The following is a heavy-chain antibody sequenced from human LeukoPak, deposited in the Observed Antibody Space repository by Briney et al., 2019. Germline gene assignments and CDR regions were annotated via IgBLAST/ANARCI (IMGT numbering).Heavy chain of an antibody. CDR3: ARYGVVPSAHFHY. CDR1: GGSISSYY. V-gene: IGHV4-59*12. Sequence: SETLSLTCTVSGGSISSYYWSWLRQPPGKGLEWIGYIYYSGSTNYNPSLKSRGTISVDTSKNQFSLRLSSVTAAHTAVYYCARYGVVPSAHFHYWGQGTLVTVSS. J-gene: IGHJ4*02. CDR2: IYYSGST. D-gene: IGHD2-2*01.